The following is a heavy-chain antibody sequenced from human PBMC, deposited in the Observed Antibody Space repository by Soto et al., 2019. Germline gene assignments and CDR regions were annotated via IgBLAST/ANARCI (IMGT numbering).Heavy chain of an antibody. D-gene: IGHD2-15*01. J-gene: IGHJ4*02. Sequence: EVQLVESGGGLVQPGGSLKLSCAASGFTFSDSAMHWVRQASGKGLEWVGRIRSKANSDATVYAASVRGRFTISRDDSKNTAYLQMDSLKTEDSAVYYCTGGPAATPLDYWGQGTLVTVSS. CDR1: GFTFSDSA. CDR2: IRSKANSDAT. V-gene: IGHV3-73*01. CDR3: TGGPAATPLDY.